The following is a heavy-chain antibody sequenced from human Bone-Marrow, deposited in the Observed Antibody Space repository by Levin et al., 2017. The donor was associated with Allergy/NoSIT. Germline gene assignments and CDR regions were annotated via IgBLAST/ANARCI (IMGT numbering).Heavy chain of an antibody. J-gene: IGHJ4*02. CDR1: GFSFDDYQ. CDR3: AASSPWTYILFY. CDR2: VRNRANSYST. V-gene: IGHV3-72*01. D-gene: IGHD3/OR15-3a*01. Sequence: AGGSLRLSCAASGFSFDDYQMDWVRQAPGKGLEWVGRVRNRANSYSTEYAASVKGRFTVSRDDSKNSVYLQMNSLKTEDTAVYYCAASSPWTYILFYWGQGTLASVSP.